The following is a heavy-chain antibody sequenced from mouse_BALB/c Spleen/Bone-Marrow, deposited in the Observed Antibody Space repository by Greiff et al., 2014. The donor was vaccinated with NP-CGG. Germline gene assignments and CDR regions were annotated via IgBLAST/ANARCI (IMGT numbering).Heavy chain of an antibody. J-gene: IGHJ1*01. CDR3: TRSGYYGYGWYFDV. Sequence: QVQLQQSGAELVKPGASVKSSCRVSGYTFTNYFVYWVEQRPGQGLEWIGEINPSNDTPNFNEKFKSKATLTVDKSSSTAYMQLSSLTSEDSAVYYCTRSGYYGYGWYFDVWGAGTTVTVSS. CDR1: GYTFTNYF. CDR2: INPSNDTP. D-gene: IGHD1-2*01. V-gene: IGHV1S16*01.